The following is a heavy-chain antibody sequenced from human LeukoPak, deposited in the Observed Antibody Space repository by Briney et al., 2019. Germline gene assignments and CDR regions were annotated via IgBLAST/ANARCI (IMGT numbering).Heavy chain of an antibody. Sequence: GGSLRLSCAASGFTLSTYGMSWVLQAPGKGLEWVSAVSGTGTTYYADSVRGRFIISRDNSKNTLYLQMNSLRAEDTAAHYCAKMQGYFDCWGQGTLVTVSS. CDR2: VSGTGTT. CDR3: AKMQGYFDC. CDR1: GFTLSTYG. V-gene: IGHV3-23*01. J-gene: IGHJ4*02.